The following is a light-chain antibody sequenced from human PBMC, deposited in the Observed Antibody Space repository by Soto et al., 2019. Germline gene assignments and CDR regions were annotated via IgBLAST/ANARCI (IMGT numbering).Light chain of an antibody. J-gene: IGKJ1*01. CDR1: QSVSSN. CDR2: GAS. V-gene: IGKV3-15*01. CDR3: QQYNNWPLWT. Sequence: EIVMTQSPATLSVSPGERATLSCRASQSVSSNLAGYQQKPGQAPRLLIYGASTRATGIPARFSGSGSGTEFTLTISSLQSEDVAVYYCQQYNNWPLWTFGQGTKVEIK.